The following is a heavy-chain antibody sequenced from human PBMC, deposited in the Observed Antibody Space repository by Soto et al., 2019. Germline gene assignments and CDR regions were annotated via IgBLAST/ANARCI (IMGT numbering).Heavy chain of an antibody. J-gene: IGHJ4*02. CDR2: ISSSTNTI. V-gene: IGHV3-48*02. CDR1: TFTFSRYN. D-gene: IGHD3-3*02. CDR3: ARQLGSPSAGDFDY. Sequence: EVQLVESGGGLVQPGGSLRLSCAASTFTFSRYNMNWFRQAPGKGLEWVSYISSSTNTIYYADSVKGRLTISRDNAKSSFYQQMKSLRDEDTAVYYCARQLGSPSAGDFDYWGQGTLVTVAS.